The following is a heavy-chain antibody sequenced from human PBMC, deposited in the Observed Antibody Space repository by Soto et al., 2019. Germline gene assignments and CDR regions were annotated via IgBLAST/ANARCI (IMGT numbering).Heavy chain of an antibody. Sequence: PGVSLRLSCAAAGFTFSSYGMHLVRQAPGKGLEWVAVVSHDGRNTHYADSVKGRFTISRDSSKNTVSLEMTSLRAEDTAVYYCAKGGRQWLVTSDFNYWGQGALVTVSS. CDR1: GFTFSSYG. V-gene: IGHV3-30*18. CDR3: AKGGRQWLVTSDFNY. J-gene: IGHJ4*02. D-gene: IGHD6-19*01. CDR2: VSHDGRNT.